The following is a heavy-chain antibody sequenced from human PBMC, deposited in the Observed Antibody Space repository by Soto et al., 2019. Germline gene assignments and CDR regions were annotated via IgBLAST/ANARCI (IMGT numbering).Heavy chain of an antibody. CDR3: ARAGYCSGGTCFHGNCDY. J-gene: IGHJ4*02. CDR2: INPNGGST. V-gene: IGHV1-46*01. Sequence: QVQLVRSGAEVKRPGASVKVSCKASGYTFTTYYMHWVRQAPGQGLEWLGIINPNGGSTTYAQKFQGRVTMTRDTSTSTVYLELSSLRSEDTAVYYCARAGYCSGGTCFHGNCDYWGQGTLVTVSA. CDR1: GYTFTTYY. D-gene: IGHD2-15*01.